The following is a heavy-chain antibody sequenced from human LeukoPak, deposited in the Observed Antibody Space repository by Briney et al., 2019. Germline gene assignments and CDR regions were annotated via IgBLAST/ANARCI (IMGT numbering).Heavy chain of an antibody. CDR2: ISYDGGDK. D-gene: IGHD5-18*01. CDR3: AKDQGIQLGIDN. Sequence: GGSLRLSCAASGFTFSSYEMNWVRQAPGKGLEWVAIISYDGGDKYYADSVKGRLTISRDNSKNTLDLQMNSLRTEDTAVYYCAKDQGIQLGIDNWGQGSLVTVSS. J-gene: IGHJ4*02. CDR1: GFTFSSYE. V-gene: IGHV3-30*18.